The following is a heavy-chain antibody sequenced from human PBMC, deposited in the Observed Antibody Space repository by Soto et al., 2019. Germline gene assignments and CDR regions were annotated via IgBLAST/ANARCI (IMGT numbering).Heavy chain of an antibody. CDR3: AIRTGQLAIISEFDGDWFFEV. Sequence: QEQLVQSGAEVKKPGAPLKVSCKASGYTFTDYYIHWVRQAPGQGLEWVGWINPDSGGTNLAQRFQGRVTMTSDTSINTAYMELSSLRSDDTAVYYCAIRTGQLAIISEFDGDWFFEVWGRGTLVTVSS. CDR1: GYTFTDYY. CDR2: INPDSGGT. D-gene: IGHD2-2*01. J-gene: IGHJ2*01. V-gene: IGHV1-2*02.